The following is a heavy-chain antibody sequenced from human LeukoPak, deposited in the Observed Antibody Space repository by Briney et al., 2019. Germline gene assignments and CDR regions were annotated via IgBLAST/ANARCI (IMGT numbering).Heavy chain of an antibody. V-gene: IGHV3-7*01. CDR1: GFTFSSYW. CDR3: ARGGYCRGGSWPNYYFDY. Sequence: GGSLRLSCAASGFTFSSYWMSWVRQAPGKGLEWVANIKKDGSEKYYVDSVKGRFTISRDNAKNSLYLQMNSLRAEDTAVYYCARGGYCRGGSWPNYYFDYWGQGTLVTVSS. J-gene: IGHJ4*02. CDR2: IKKDGSEK. D-gene: IGHD2-15*01.